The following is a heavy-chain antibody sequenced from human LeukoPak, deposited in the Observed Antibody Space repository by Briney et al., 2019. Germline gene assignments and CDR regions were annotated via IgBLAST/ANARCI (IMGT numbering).Heavy chain of an antibody. J-gene: IGHJ4*02. CDR1: GGSFSGYY. CDR3: ARAPGKVAIDY. D-gene: IGHD5-12*01. CDR2: INHSGST. V-gene: IGHV4-34*01. Sequence: PSETLSLTCAVYGGSFSGYYWSWIRQPPGEGLEWIGEINHSGSTNYDPSLKSRVTISVDTSKNQFSLKLSSVTAADTAVYYCARAPGKVAIDYWGQGTLVTVSS.